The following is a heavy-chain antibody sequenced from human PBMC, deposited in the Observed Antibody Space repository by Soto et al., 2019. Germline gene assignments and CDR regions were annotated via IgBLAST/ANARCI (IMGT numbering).Heavy chain of an antibody. Sequence: QVQLVESGGGVVQPGRSLRLSCAASGFTFSSYGMHWVRQAPGKGLEWVAVISYDGSNKYYADSVKGRFTISRDNSKNXQYLKMNRLRAEDTAVYYCATPYCSGGSCHLYGMDVWGQGTTVTVSS. D-gene: IGHD2-15*01. CDR3: ATPYCSGGSCHLYGMDV. V-gene: IGHV3-30*03. J-gene: IGHJ6*02. CDR1: GFTFSSYG. CDR2: ISYDGSNK.